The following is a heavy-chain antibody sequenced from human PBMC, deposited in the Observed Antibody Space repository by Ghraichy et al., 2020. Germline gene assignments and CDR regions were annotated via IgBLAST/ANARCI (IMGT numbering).Heavy chain of an antibody. Sequence: SETLSLTCTVSGGSISSGGYYWSWIRQHPGKGLEWIGYIYYSGSTYYNPSLKSRVTISVDTSKNQFSLKLSSVTAADTAVYYCARDSKVRAYNWFDPWGQGTLVTVSS. V-gene: IGHV4-31*03. D-gene: IGHD3-10*01. J-gene: IGHJ5*02. CDR3: ARDSKVRAYNWFDP. CDR2: IYYSGST. CDR1: GGSISSGGYY.